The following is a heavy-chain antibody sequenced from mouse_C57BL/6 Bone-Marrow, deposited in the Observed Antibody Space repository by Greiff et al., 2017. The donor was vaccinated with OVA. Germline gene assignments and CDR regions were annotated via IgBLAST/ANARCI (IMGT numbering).Heavy chain of an antibody. J-gene: IGHJ4*01. CDR2: IDPNSGGT. V-gene: IGHV1-72*01. CDR3: ARARSLYYYGSRDYYAMDY. CDR1: GYTFTSYW. Sequence: QVQLQQPGAELVKPGASVKLSCKASGYTFTSYWMHWVKQRPGRGLEWIGRIDPNSGGTKYNEKFKSKATLTVDKPSSTAYMQLSSLTSEDSAVYYCARARSLYYYGSRDYYAMDYWGQGTSVTVSS. D-gene: IGHD1-1*01.